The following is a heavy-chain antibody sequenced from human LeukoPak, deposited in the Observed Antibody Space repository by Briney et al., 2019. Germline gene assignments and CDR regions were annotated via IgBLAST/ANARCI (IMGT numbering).Heavy chain of an antibody. J-gene: IGHJ4*02. Sequence: SVKVSCKASGGTFSSYAISWVRQAPGQGLEWMGRIIPILGIANYAQKFQGRVAITADKSTSTAYMELSSLRAEDTALYYCAKGNVDDFWSGYYKGMFLYFDYWGQGTLVTVSS. CDR3: AKGNVDDFWSGYYKGMFLYFDY. D-gene: IGHD3-3*01. V-gene: IGHV1-69*04. CDR2: IIPILGIA. CDR1: GGTFSSYA.